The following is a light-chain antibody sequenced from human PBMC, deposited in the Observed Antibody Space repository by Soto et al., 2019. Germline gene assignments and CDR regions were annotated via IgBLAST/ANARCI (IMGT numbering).Light chain of an antibody. CDR3: SSYTTSSTLV. J-gene: IGLJ1*01. V-gene: IGLV2-14*01. Sequence: VLTQPASVSGSPGQSITISCTGTSRDVGNYNYVSWYQQHPGKAPKLMIYGVSNRPSGVSNRFSGSKSGNTASLTISGLQAEDEADYYCSSYTTSSTLVFGTGTKVTGL. CDR2: GVS. CDR1: SRDVGNYNY.